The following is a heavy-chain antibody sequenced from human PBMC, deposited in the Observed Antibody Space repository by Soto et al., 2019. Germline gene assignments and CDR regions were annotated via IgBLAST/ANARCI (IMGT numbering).Heavy chain of an antibody. CDR2: FDPEDGET. V-gene: IGHV1-24*01. D-gene: IGHD2-21*02. J-gene: IGHJ5*02. CDR1: GYTLTELS. CDR3: ATDRALAYCGGDCRWFDP. Sequence: ASLKVSCKVSGYTLTELSMHWVRQAPGKGLEWMGGFDPEDGETIYAQKFHGRFTMTEDTSTDTAYMELSSLRSEDTAVYYCATDRALAYCGGDCRWFDPWGQGILVTVSS.